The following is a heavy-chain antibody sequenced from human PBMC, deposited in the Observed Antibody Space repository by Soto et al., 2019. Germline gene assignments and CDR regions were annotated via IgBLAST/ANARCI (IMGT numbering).Heavy chain of an antibody. D-gene: IGHD3-9*01. CDR2: IIPIFGTA. V-gene: IGHV1-69*13. J-gene: IGHJ6*02. CDR3: GRLLYDILTGYYTGAGGPNYYYYGMDV. CDR1: GGTFSSYA. Sequence: ASVKVSCKASGGTFSSYAISWVRQAPGQGLEWMGGIIPIFGTANYAQKFQGRVTITADESTSTAYMELSSLRSEDTAVYYCGRLLYDILTGYYTGAGGPNYYYYGMDVWGQGTTVTVSS.